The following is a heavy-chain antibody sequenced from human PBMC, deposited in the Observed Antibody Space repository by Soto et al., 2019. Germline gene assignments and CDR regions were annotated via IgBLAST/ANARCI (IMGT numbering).Heavy chain of an antibody. J-gene: IGHJ6*03. CDR1: GGSFSGYY. D-gene: IGHD3-3*01. Sequence: QVQLQQWGAGLLKPSETLSLTCAVYGGSFSGYYWSWIRQSPGKGLEWIGEINHSGSTNYNPSLKSRVTISVDTSKNQFSLKLSSVTAADTAVYYCAGWGDYHFWSGYTSRSMDVWGKGTTVTVSS. CDR2: INHSGST. V-gene: IGHV4-34*01. CDR3: AGWGDYHFWSGYTSRSMDV.